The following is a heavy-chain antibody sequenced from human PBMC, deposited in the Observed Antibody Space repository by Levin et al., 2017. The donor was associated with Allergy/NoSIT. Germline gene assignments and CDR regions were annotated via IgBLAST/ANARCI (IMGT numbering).Heavy chain of an antibody. J-gene: IGHJ3*01. Sequence: GASVKVSCKASGYSFTTYWLGWVRQMPGKGLEWMGIIYPGDSDTNYGPSFQGQVTVSADKSISTAYLQWNSLKASDTAMYYCARRAYRDDAFDFWGQGTMVTVSS. CDR2: IYPGDSDT. CDR1: GYSFTTYW. D-gene: IGHD4-11*01. V-gene: IGHV5-51*01. CDR3: ARRAYRDDAFDF.